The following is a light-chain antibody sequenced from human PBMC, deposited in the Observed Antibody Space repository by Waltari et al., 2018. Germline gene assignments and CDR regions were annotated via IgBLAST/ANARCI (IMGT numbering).Light chain of an antibody. CDR1: QSVRGNY. CDR2: RAS. J-gene: IGKJ2*01. CDR3: HQYGSSPPYT. Sequence: VLTQSPDTLSLSPGEGATLSCRASQSVRGNYLAWYQQKPGQPPRLLFHRASNRATDIPGRFSGTGSGTDFTLTISRLEPEDFAVYFCHQYGSSPPYTFGQGTKLEVK. V-gene: IGKV3-20*01.